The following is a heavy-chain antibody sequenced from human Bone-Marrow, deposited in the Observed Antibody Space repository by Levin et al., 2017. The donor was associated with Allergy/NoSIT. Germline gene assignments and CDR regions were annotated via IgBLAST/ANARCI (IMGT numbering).Heavy chain of an antibody. D-gene: IGHD3-22*01. J-gene: IGHJ4*02. CDR1: GFTFDDFS. CDR3: AKGVRVGHSSGWGYYCDY. CDR2: IRWDSGAT. Sequence: SLKISCTASGFTFDDFSMHWVRRAPGKGLEWVSGIRWDSGATGYVDSVKGRFTISRDSARNSLYLQMNSLRAEDTALYYCAKGVRVGHSSGWGYYCDYWGQGTLVTVSS. V-gene: IGHV3-9*01.